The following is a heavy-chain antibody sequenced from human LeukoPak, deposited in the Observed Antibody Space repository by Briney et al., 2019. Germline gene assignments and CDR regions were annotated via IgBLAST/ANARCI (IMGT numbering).Heavy chain of an antibody. CDR1: VGTFSSNA. CDR3: ARKVRNFDGRRYLYYYGMRS. Sequence: SVKVSCGTSVGTFSSNAISWVRQAPGQGLEWMGGIIPIFGTANYVQKFQGRVTFTADESTGRAYMEEGSLISEDTSVYYCARKVRNFDGRRYLYYYGMRSGARGPRSPSP. D-gene: IGHD3-16*02. J-gene: IGHJ6*02. V-gene: IGHV1-69*13. CDR2: IIPIFGTA.